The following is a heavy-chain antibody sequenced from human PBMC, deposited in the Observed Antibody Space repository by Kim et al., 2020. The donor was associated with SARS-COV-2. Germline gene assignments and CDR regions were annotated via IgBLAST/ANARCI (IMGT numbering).Heavy chain of an antibody. D-gene: IGHD2-15*01. Sequence: SETLSLTCAVYGGSFSGYYWSWIRQPPGKGLEWIGEINHSGSTNYNPSLKSRVTISVDTSKNQFSLKLSSVTAADTAVYYCASRAGYGGKPFDYWGQGTLVTVSS. CDR2: INHSGST. J-gene: IGHJ4*02. V-gene: IGHV4-34*01. CDR3: ASRAGYGGKPFDY. CDR1: GGSFSGYY.